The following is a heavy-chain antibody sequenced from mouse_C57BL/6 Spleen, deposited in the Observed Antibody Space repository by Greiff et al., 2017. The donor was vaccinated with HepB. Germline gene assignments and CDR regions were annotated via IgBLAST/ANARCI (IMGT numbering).Heavy chain of an antibody. CDR2: IHPNSGST. V-gene: IGHV1-64*01. J-gene: IGHJ2*01. CDR1: GYTFTSYW. CDR3: ARYDDYPLDY. D-gene: IGHD2-4*01. Sequence: QVQLQQPGAELVKPGASVKLSCKASGYTFTSYWMHWVKQRPGQGLEWIGMIHPNSGSTNYYEKFKSKATLTVDKSSSTAYMQLSSLTSEDSAVYYCARYDDYPLDYWGQGTTLTVSS.